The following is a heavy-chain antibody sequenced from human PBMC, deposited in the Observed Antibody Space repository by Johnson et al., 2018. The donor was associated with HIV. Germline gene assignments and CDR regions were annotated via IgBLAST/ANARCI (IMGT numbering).Heavy chain of an antibody. Sequence: QVQLVESGGGVVQPGRSLRLSFAASGFTVSSNYMSWVRQAPGKGLEWVSVISYDGSNKYYADSVKGRFTISRDNSKNTLYLQMGSLRAEDMAVYYCAKETRDSRSAFDVWGQGTLVTVSS. CDR1: GFTVSSNY. V-gene: IGHV3-30*14. CDR3: AKETRDSRSAFDV. CDR2: ISYDGSNK. D-gene: IGHD4-11*01. J-gene: IGHJ3*01.